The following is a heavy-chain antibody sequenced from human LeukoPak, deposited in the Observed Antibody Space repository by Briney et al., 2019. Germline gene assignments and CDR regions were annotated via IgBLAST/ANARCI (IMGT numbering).Heavy chain of an antibody. CDR1: GGSISSYY. CDR3: ARSYSSSLGIDY. D-gene: IGHD6-6*01. CDR2: IYYSGST. Sequence: PSETLSLTCTVSGGSISSYYWSWIRQPPGKGLEWIGYIYYSGSTNYNPSLKSRVTISVDTSKNQFSLKLSSATAADTAVYYCARSYSSSLGIDYWGQGTLVTVSS. V-gene: IGHV4-59*01. J-gene: IGHJ4*02.